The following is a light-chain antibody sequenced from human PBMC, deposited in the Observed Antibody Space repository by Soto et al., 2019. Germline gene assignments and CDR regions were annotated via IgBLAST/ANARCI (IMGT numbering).Light chain of an antibody. J-gene: IGLJ2*01. CDR1: TGAVTSGYY. CDR2: STS. V-gene: IGLV7-43*01. Sequence: QAVVTQEPSLTVSPAGTVTLTCASSTGAVTSGYYPNWFQQKPGQAPRALIYSTSNKDSWTPARFSGSLLGGKAALTLSGVQPEDEAEYYCLLYYGGAHVVFGGGTKLTVL. CDR3: LLYYGGAHVV.